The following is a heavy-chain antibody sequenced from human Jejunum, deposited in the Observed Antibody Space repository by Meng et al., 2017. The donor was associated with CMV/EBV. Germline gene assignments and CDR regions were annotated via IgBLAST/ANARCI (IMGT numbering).Heavy chain of an antibody. D-gene: IGHD1-26*01. CDR1: GFTFRSYA. Sequence: CAASGFTFRSYAMGWVRQTPEKGLVWVSRITSDGTTTGYADSVKGRFTISRDNAKNTLYLQMNSLRAEDTAVYYCARDLWGLGDYWGQGTLVTVSS. J-gene: IGHJ4*02. CDR3: ARDLWGLGDY. V-gene: IGHV3-74*01. CDR2: ITSDGTTT.